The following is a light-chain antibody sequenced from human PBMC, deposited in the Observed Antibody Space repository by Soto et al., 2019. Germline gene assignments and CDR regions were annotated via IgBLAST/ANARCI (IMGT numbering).Light chain of an antibody. CDR2: EVS. V-gene: IGLV2-14*01. Sequence: QSALTQPASVSGSPGQSITISCTGTSSDVGGYNYVSWYQQHPGKAPKLMIYEVSNRPSGVSNRFSGSKSGNTASLTISGRQAEDEADYYCSSYTSSSPYGLGTGTKLTVL. J-gene: IGLJ1*01. CDR3: SSYTSSSPYG. CDR1: SSDVGGYNY.